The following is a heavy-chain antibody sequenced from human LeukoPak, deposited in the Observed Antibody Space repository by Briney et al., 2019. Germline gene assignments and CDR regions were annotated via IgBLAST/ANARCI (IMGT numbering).Heavy chain of an antibody. CDR3: ARVGTVLRYFVRASAFDI. CDR1: GGSFSGYY. V-gene: IGHV4-34*01. D-gene: IGHD3-9*01. CDR2: INHSGST. Sequence: SETLSLTCAVYGGSFSGYYWSWIRQPPGKGLEWIGEINHSGSTNYNPSLKSRVTISVDTSKNQFSLKLSSVTAADTAVYYCARVGTVLRYFVRASAFDICGQGTMVTVSS. J-gene: IGHJ3*02.